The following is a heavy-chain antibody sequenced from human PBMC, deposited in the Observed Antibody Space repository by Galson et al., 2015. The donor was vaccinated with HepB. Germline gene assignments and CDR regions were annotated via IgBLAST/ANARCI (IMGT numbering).Heavy chain of an antibody. CDR3: ARDQFSAGRRNVLLWFGAYPSHFDY. J-gene: IGHJ4*02. Sequence: SVKVSCKASGFSFTNSAIQWVRQAPGQGLEWMGWISAYNGNTNYAQKLQGRVTMTTDTSTSTAYMELRSLRSDDTAVYYCARDQFSAGRRNVLLWFGAYPSHFDYWGQGTLVTVSS. CDR2: ISAYNGNT. D-gene: IGHD3-10*01. V-gene: IGHV1-18*01. CDR1: GFSFTNSA.